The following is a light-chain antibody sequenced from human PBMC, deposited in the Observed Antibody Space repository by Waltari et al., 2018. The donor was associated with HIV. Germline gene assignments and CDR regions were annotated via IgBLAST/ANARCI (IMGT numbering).Light chain of an antibody. CDR1: SSNIGSNY. Sequence: QSVLTQPHSASGTPGPRVTISCSGSSSNIGSNYVYWYQQLPGTTPKLLIYSNNQRPSGVPDRFSGSKSGTSASLAISGLRSEDEADYYCAAWDDSLSGWVFGGGTKLTVL. CDR2: SNN. V-gene: IGLV1-47*01. CDR3: AAWDDSLSGWV. J-gene: IGLJ3*02.